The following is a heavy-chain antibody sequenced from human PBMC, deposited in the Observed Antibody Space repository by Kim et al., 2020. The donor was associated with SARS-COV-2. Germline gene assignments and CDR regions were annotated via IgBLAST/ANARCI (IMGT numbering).Heavy chain of an antibody. J-gene: IGHJ3*02. Sequence: SETLSLTCTVSGGSISSGGYYWSWIRQHPGKGLEWIGYIYYSGSTYYNPSLKSRVTISVDTSKNQFSLKLSSVTAADTAVYYCARVARITIFVVVNSAFDIWGQGKMVTVSS. CDR1: GGSISSGGYY. CDR2: IYYSGST. CDR3: ARVARITIFVVVNSAFDI. D-gene: IGHD3-3*01. V-gene: IGHV4-31*03.